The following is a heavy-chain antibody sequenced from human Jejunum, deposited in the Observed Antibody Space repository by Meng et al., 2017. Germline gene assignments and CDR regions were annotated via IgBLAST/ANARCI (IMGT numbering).Heavy chain of an antibody. CDR1: GGSISGSNYY. D-gene: IGHD2/OR15-2a*01. CDR3: ARTRAKFLGMDV. V-gene: IGHV4-39*07. Sequence: SETLSLTCTVSGGSISGSNYYWDWIRQTPGKELEWIGNIYYSGSTYYNPSLKSRVTISVDTSKNNFSLKLTSVTAAYTAVYYCARTRAKFLGMDVWGQGTMVTVSS. J-gene: IGHJ6*02. CDR2: IYYSGST.